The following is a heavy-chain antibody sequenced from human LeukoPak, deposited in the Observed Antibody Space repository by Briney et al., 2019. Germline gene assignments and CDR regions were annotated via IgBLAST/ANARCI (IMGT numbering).Heavy chain of an antibody. CDR1: GYSFTSYW. J-gene: IGHJ5*02. D-gene: IGHD3-22*01. Sequence: PGESLKISCKGSGYSFTSYWIGWVRQMPGKGLEWMGIIYPGDSDTRYSPSFQGQVTISADKSISTAYLQWSSLKASDTAMYYCARQFDSSGYSGWFDPWGQGTLVTVSS. CDR3: ARQFDSSGYSGWFDP. V-gene: IGHV5-51*01. CDR2: IYPGDSDT.